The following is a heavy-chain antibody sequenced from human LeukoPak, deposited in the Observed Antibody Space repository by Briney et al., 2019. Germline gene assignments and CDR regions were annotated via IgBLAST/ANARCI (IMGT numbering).Heavy chain of an antibody. Sequence: PGRSLRLSCAASGFTFDDYAMHWVRQAPGKGLEWVSGISWNSGSIGYADSVKGRFTISRDNAKNSLYLQMNSLRAEDMALYYCAKGTGYDFWSGYYTFDYWGQGTLVTVSS. J-gene: IGHJ4*02. CDR1: GFTFDDYA. CDR2: ISWNSGSI. D-gene: IGHD3-3*01. CDR3: AKGTGYDFWSGYYTFDY. V-gene: IGHV3-9*03.